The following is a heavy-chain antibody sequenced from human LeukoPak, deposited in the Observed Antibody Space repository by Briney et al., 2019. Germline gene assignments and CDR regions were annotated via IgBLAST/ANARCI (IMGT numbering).Heavy chain of an antibody. CDR3: ARGGSGWSQYYYYYMDV. J-gene: IGHJ6*03. CDR1: GGSISSSNW. D-gene: IGHD6-19*01. CDR2: INHSGST. Sequence: PSETLSLTCAVSGGSISSSNWWSWVRQSPGKGLEWIGEINHSGSTNYNPSLKSRVTISVDTSKNQFSLKLSSVTAADTAVYYCARGGSGWSQYYYYYMDVWGKGTTVTVSS. V-gene: IGHV4-4*02.